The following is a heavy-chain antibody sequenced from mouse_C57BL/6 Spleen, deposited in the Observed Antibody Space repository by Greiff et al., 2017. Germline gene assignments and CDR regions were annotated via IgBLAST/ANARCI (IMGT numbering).Heavy chain of an antibody. CDR2: INPNNGGT. V-gene: IGHV1-26*01. J-gene: IGHJ2*01. CDR3: AREGIYYGSSSYYFDY. Sequence: VQLQQSGPELVKPGASVKISCKASGYTFTDYYMNWVKQSHGKSLEWIGDINPNNGGTSYNQKFKGKATLTVDKSSSTAYMELRSLTSEDSAVYYCAREGIYYGSSSYYFDYWGQGTTLTVSS. CDR1: GYTFTDYY. D-gene: IGHD1-1*01.